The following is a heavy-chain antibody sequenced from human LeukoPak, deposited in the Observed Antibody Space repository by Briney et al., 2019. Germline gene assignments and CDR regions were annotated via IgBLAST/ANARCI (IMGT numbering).Heavy chain of an antibody. V-gene: IGHV1-69*04. Sequence: SVKVSCKASGGTFSSYAISWVRQAPGQGLEWMGRIIPILGIANYAQKFQGRVTITADKSTSTAYMELSSLRSDDTAVYYCARVLHQPYGYFQHWGQGTLVTVSS. CDR1: GGTFSSYA. D-gene: IGHD2-2*01. J-gene: IGHJ1*01. CDR3: ARVLHQPYGYFQH. CDR2: IIPILGIA.